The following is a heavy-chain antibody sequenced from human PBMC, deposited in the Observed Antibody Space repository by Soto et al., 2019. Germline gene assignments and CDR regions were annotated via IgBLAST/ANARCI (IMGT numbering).Heavy chain of an antibody. CDR1: GFTFSVST. J-gene: IGHJ5*02. Sequence: EVQLVESGGGLVQPGGSLKLSCAASGFTFSVSTIHWVRQASGKGLEWVGRIRRKASSYATAYASSVTGRFTFSRDDSLNTAYLQMNCLKTEDTALYYCVSYYYDIIGSTLFDHWGQGTLVTVSS. CDR3: VSYYYDIIGSTLFDH. V-gene: IGHV3-73*02. CDR2: IRRKASSYAT. D-gene: IGHD3-22*01.